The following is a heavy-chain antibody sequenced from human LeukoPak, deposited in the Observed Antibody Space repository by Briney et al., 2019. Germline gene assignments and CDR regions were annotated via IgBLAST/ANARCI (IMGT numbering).Heavy chain of an antibody. Sequence: GGSLRHSCEASGFIFSNHAMHWVRQAPGKGLEYLSGIRSNGANTFYVKSIKDRFTISRDNSKNTLFLQMGSLRAEDVAVYYCARGEVYYDSSGYRRLDSWGQGTLVTVSS. CDR2: IRSNGANT. CDR3: ARGEVYYDSSGYRRLDS. J-gene: IGHJ4*02. CDR1: GFIFSNHA. V-gene: IGHV3-64*01. D-gene: IGHD3-22*01.